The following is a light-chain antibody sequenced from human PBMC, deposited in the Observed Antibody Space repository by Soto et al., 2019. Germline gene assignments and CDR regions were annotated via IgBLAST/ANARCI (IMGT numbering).Light chain of an antibody. CDR1: SSDVGSYNL. CDR2: EGS. Sequence: QSVLTQPASVSGSPGQSITISCTGTSSDVGSYNLVSWYQQHPGKAPKLMIYEGSKRPSGVANRFSGSKSGNTASLTISGRQAEDEADYYCCSYSGRSTFVVFGGGTQLTVL. V-gene: IGLV2-23*03. CDR3: CSYSGRSTFVV. J-gene: IGLJ2*01.